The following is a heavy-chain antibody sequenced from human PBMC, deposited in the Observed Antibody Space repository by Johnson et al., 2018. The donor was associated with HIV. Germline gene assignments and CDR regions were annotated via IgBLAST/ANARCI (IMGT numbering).Heavy chain of an antibody. D-gene: IGHD6-13*01. J-gene: IGHJ3*02. CDR2: IWYDGSNK. Sequence: QEQLVESGGGVVQPGRSLRLSCAASGFTFSSYGMHWVRQAPGKGLEWVAVIWYDGSNKYYADSVKGRFTISRDNSKNTLYLQMNSLRAEDTAVYYCAKVSSQSSSWYDAFDIWGQGTMVTVSS. V-gene: IGHV3-33*06. CDR1: GFTFSSYG. CDR3: AKVSSQSSSWYDAFDI.